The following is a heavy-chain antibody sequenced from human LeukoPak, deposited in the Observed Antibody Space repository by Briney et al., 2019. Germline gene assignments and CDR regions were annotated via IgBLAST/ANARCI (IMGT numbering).Heavy chain of an antibody. CDR2: IIPIFGTA. CDR3: ARDSTLNYYYDSSGLNYYYYMDV. Sequence: PGSSVKVSCKASGGTFSSYAISWVRQAPGQGLEWMGGIIPIFGTANYAQKFQGRVTITTDESTSTAYMELSSLRSEDTAVYYCARDSTLNYYYDSSGLNYYYYMDVWGKGTTDTVSS. J-gene: IGHJ6*03. CDR1: GGTFSSYA. V-gene: IGHV1-69*05. D-gene: IGHD3-22*01.